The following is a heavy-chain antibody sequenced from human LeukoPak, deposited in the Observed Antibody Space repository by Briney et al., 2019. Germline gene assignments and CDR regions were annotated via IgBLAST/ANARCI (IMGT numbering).Heavy chain of an antibody. CDR1: IGSISSRKW. J-gene: IGHJ6*02. V-gene: IGHV4-4*02. Sequence: SETLFLTCSVSIGSISSRKWWSWVRQSPVKGLEWMGEIYLYGTTNYNPSFTSRVTMSVDRSSNQFSLKLTSVTAADTAVYYCARQKWEQQGRDYYFNGLDVWGPGTTVIVSS. D-gene: IGHD1/OR15-1a*01. CDR3: ARQKWEQQGRDYYFNGLDV. CDR2: IYLYGTT.